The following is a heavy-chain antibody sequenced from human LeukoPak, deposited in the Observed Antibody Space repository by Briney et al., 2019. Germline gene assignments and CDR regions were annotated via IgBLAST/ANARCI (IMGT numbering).Heavy chain of an antibody. D-gene: IGHD1-26*01. CDR3: ARHASGGTYPLEV. V-gene: IGHV4-4*09. CDR1: GGSITSNY. Sequence: SETLSLTCAVSGGSITSNYWSWVRQPPGKGLEWIAYSSTSGDTVYNPSLKSRFTISIDTSKNQFSLKLASVTAADTAVYYCARHASGGTYPLEVWGKGTTVTGSS. CDR2: SSTSGDT. J-gene: IGHJ6*04.